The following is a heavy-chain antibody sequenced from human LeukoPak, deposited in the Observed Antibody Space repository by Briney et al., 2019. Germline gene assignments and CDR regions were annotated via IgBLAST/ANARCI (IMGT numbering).Heavy chain of an antibody. CDR1: GYTFTSYG. V-gene: IGHV1-18*01. J-gene: IGHJ4*02. Sequence: ASVKVSCKASGYTFTSYGISWVRQAPGQGLEWMGWISAYNGNTNYAQKLQGRVTMTTDTSTSTAFMELRSLRSDDTAVYYCARVEYCSSTSCLDYWGQGTLVTVSS. CDR3: ARVEYCSSTSCLDY. D-gene: IGHD2-2*01. CDR2: ISAYNGNT.